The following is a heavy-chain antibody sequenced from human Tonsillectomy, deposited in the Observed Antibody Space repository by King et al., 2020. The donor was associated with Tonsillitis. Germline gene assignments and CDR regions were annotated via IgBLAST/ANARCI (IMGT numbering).Heavy chain of an antibody. V-gene: IGHV3-74*01. CDR1: GFTFSSYW. J-gene: IGHJ4*02. Sequence: EVQLVESGGGLVQPGGSLRLSCAASGFTFSSYWMHWVRQVPGKGLVWVSRINIDGSTKSYADSVKGRFTISRDNAKNTLYLQMNSLRAEDTAVYYCARSHAPLFDYWGQGTLVTVPS. CDR2: INIDGSTK. CDR3: ARSHAPLFDY.